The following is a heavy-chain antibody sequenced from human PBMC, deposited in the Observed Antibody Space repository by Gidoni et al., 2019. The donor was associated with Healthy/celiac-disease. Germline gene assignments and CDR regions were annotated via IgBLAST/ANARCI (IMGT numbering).Heavy chain of an antibody. CDR1: FSIYA. V-gene: IGHV3-23*01. CDR3: AKEPIPQIVVVTAMPASY. CDR2: ISGSGGST. J-gene: IGHJ4*02. D-gene: IGHD2-21*02. Sequence: FSIYALSWVRQAPGKGLEWVSAISGSGGSTYYADSVKGRFTISRDNSKNTLYLKMNSLRAEDTAVYYCAKEPIPQIVVVTAMPASYWGQGTLVTVSS.